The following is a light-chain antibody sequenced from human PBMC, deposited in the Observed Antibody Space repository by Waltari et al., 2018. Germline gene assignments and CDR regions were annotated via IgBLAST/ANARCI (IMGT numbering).Light chain of an antibody. J-gene: IGLJ1*01. CDR3: SSYTSSSTLGV. CDR2: EVS. CDR1: SSDVGGYNY. Sequence: QSALTQPASVSGSPGQSITISCTGTSSDVGGYNYVSWYQQHPGKAPKLMIYEVSNLPSGVPNRFSRSKAGNTASLTISGLQAEDEADYYCSSYTSSSTLGVFGTGTKVTVL. V-gene: IGLV2-14*01.